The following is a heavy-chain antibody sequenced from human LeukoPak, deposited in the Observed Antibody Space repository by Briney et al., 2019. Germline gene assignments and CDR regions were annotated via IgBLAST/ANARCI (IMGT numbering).Heavy chain of an antibody. J-gene: IGHJ4*02. V-gene: IGHV1-2*02. CDR1: GYTFTGYY. CDR2: INPNSGGT. Sequence: ASVKVSCKXSGYTFTGYYMHWVRQPPGQGLEWMGWINPNSGGTNYAQKFQGRVTMTRDTSISTAYMELSRLRSDDTAVYYCARKPVDAYYDLLLNSYYFDYWGQGTLVTVSS. D-gene: IGHD3-3*01. CDR3: ARKPVDAYYDLLLNSYYFDY.